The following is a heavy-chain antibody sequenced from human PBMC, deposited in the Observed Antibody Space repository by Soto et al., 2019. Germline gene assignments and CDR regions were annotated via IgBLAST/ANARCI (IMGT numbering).Heavy chain of an antibody. J-gene: IGHJ3*02. CDR2: ISGSGGST. V-gene: IGHV3-23*01. Sequence: EVQLLESGGGLVQPGGSLRLSCAASGFTFSSYAMSWVRQAPGKGLEWVSAISGSGGSTYYADSVKGRFTISRYNSKNTLYLQMNSLRAEDTAVYYCAKDLGHYYDSSGFGGDIWGQGTMVTVSS. CDR3: AKDLGHYYDSSGFGGDI. CDR1: GFTFSSYA. D-gene: IGHD3-22*01.